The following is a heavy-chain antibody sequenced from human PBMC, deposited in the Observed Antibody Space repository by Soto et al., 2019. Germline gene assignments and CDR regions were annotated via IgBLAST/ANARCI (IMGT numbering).Heavy chain of an antibody. CDR3: ARVLWGYGEP. D-gene: IGHD4-17*01. J-gene: IGHJ5*02. CDR1: GFTFSDYW. Sequence: EVQLVEFGGGLVQPGGSLRLSCVASGFTFSDYWMSWVRQAPGKGLEWVANIKQDGNEKYYVDSVKGRFTIFRDNARISLYLQMYSLRVGDTAVYYCARVLWGYGEPWGQGTLVTVSS. V-gene: IGHV3-7*01. CDR2: IKQDGNEK.